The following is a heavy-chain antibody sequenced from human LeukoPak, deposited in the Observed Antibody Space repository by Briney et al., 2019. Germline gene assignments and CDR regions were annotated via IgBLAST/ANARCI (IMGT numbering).Heavy chain of an antibody. D-gene: IGHD3-10*01. V-gene: IGHV3-23*01. CDR1: GFTFSSYW. CDR3: ARQTYDSGSAPDAFDI. Sequence: GGSLRLSCAASGFTFSSYWMSWVRQAPGKGLEWVSAISGSGGSTYYADSVKGRFTISRDNAKNSLYLQMNSLRAEDTAVYYCARQTYDSGSAPDAFDIWGQGTMITVSS. CDR2: ISGSGGST. J-gene: IGHJ3*02.